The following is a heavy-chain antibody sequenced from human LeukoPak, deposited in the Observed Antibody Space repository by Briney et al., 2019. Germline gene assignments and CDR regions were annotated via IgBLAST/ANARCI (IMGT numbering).Heavy chain of an antibody. CDR3: ARSQATRYYFDY. CDR2: IIPIFGTA. CDR1: VGTFSSNA. J-gene: IGHJ4*02. V-gene: IGHV1-69*01. D-gene: IGHD2-15*01. Sequence: SVKVSCKASVGTFSSNAISWVRQTPGQWLEWMGGIIPIFGTANYAQKFQGRVTITADESTSTVYMELSSLRSEDTAVYYCARSQATRYYFDYWGQGTLVTASS.